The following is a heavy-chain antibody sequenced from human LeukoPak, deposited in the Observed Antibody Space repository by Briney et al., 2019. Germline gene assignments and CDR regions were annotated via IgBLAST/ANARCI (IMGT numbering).Heavy chain of an antibody. CDR2: IYYSGST. D-gene: IGHD4-11*01. Sequence: SETLSLTCTVPGGSISSYYWSWIRQPPGKGLEWIGYIYYSGSTNYNPSLKSRVTISVDTSKNQFSLKLSSVTAADTAVYYCAREASDYLDYYYYGMDVWGQGTTVTVSS. V-gene: IGHV4-59*01. CDR3: AREASDYLDYYYYGMDV. J-gene: IGHJ6*02. CDR1: GGSISSYY.